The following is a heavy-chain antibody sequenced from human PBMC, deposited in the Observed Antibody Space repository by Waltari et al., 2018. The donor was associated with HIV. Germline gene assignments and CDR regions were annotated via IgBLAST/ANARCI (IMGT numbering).Heavy chain of an antibody. V-gene: IGHV4-4*07. CDR3: AIETYSLPLYYFDF. Sequence: QVQLHLSGPGLVEPSETLSLTCTVSDGSVTGHYWSWIRQSAGKGLEWIGRIYSIGKTYYNPSPTSRVIVSLDTSNEHFSLRLPSATAADTAVYYCAIETYSLPLYYFDFWGLGSLVTVTS. CDR2: IYSIGKT. J-gene: IGHJ4*02. CDR1: DGSVTGHY. D-gene: IGHD1-26*01.